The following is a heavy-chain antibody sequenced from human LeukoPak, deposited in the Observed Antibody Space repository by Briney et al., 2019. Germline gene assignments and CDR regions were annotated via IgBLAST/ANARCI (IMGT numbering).Heavy chain of an antibody. J-gene: IGHJ4*02. CDR3: ARHYEGVWFGELLPFYFDY. CDR1: GGSISSSSYY. D-gene: IGHD3-10*01. Sequence: SETLSLTCTVSGGSISSSSYYWGWIRQPPGKGLEWIGSIYYSGSTYYNPSLKSRVTISVDTSKNQFSLKLSSVTAADTAVYYCARHYEGVWFGELLPFYFDYLGQGTLVTVSS. CDR2: IYYSGST. V-gene: IGHV4-39*01.